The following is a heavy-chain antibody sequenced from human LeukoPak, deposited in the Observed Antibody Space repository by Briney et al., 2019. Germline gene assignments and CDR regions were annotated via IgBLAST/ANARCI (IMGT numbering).Heavy chain of an antibody. V-gene: IGHV3-30*19. CDR2: IWYDGSNK. CDR3: AGRSSGYYYFDY. J-gene: IGHJ4*02. Sequence: PGGSLRLSCAASGFTFSSYGMHWVRQAPGKGLEWVAVIWYDGSNKYYADSVKGRFTISRDNSKNTLYLQMNSLRAEDTAVYYCAGRSSGYYYFDYWGQGTLVTVSS. CDR1: GFTFSSYG. D-gene: IGHD3-22*01.